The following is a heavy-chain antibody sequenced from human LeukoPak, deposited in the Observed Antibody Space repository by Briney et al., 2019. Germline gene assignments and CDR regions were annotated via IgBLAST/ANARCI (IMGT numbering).Heavy chain of an antibody. CDR1: GGTFSSYA. J-gene: IGHJ5*02. D-gene: IGHD5-24*01. CDR2: IIPILGIA. V-gene: IGHV1-69*04. Sequence: SVKVSFKASGGTFSSYAISWVRQAPGQGLEWMGRIIPILGIANYAQKFQGRVTITADKSTSTAYMELSGLRSEDTAVYYCARASDPWLQLTWGQGTLVTVSS. CDR3: ARASDPWLQLT.